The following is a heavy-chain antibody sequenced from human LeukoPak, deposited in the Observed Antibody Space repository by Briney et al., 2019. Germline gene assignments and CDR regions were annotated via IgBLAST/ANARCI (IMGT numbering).Heavy chain of an antibody. J-gene: IGHJ6*02. V-gene: IGHV3-23*01. D-gene: IGHD3-3*01. CDR3: AKGSDFWSGSYYYGMDV. Sequence: GGSLRLSCAASGFTFSSYSMNWVRQAPGKGLEWVSAISGSGGSTYYADSVKGRFTISRDNSKNTLYLQMNSPRAEDTAVYYCAKGSDFWSGSYYYGMDVWGQGTTVTVSS. CDR1: GFTFSSYS. CDR2: ISGSGGST.